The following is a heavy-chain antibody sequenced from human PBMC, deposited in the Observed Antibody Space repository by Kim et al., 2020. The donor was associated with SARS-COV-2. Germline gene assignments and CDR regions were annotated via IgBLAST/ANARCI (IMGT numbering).Heavy chain of an antibody. V-gene: IGHV1-3*01. CDR1: GYTFTSYA. J-gene: IGHJ6*02. Sequence: ASVKVSCKASGYTFTSYAMHWVRQAPGQRLEWMGWINAGNSNTKYSQKFQGRVTITRDTSASTAYMELSSLRSEDTAVYYCARDSDRLWFGEFLPIYYYGMDVWGQGTTVTVSS. CDR3: ARDSDRLWFGEFLPIYYYGMDV. D-gene: IGHD3-10*01. CDR2: INAGNSNT.